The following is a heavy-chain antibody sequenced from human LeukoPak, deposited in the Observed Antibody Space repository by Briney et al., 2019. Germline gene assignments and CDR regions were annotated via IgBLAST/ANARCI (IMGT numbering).Heavy chain of an antibody. CDR3: AKGRGSSGWYVPLSDYYYGMDV. D-gene: IGHD6-19*01. Sequence: PGGSLRLSCVASGFTFSSYWMHWVRQAPGKGLVWVSRITPDGTYTSYADSVKGRFTISRDNAKNTLYLQMNSLRAEDTAVYYCAKGRGSSGWYVPLSDYYYGMDVWGQGTTVTVSS. V-gene: IGHV3-74*01. CDR2: ITPDGTYT. CDR1: GFTFSSYW. J-gene: IGHJ6*02.